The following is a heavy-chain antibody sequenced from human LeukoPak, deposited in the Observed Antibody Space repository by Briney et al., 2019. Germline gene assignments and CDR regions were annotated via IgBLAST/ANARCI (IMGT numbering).Heavy chain of an antibody. CDR2: IYYSGST. J-gene: IGHJ4*02. CDR1: GFSLSTSGVG. Sequence: SGPTLVNPTQTLTLTCTFSGFSLSTSGVGVGWIRQPPGKALEWLGYIYYSGSTNYNPSLKSRVTISVDTSKNQFSLKLSSVTAADTAVYYCARVAKGFDYWGQGTLVTVSS. CDR3: ARVAKGFDY. V-gene: IGHV4-61*08.